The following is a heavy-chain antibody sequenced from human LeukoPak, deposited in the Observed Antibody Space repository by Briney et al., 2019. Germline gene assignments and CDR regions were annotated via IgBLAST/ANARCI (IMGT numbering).Heavy chain of an antibody. CDR2: ISGSGGYT. D-gene: IGHD3-22*01. CDR1: GFTFSSYA. CDR3: AKDMYYYDSSGHGKTNPIDY. J-gene: IGHJ4*02. Sequence: PGGSLRLSCAASGFTFSSYAMGWVRQAPGKGLEWVSGISGSGGYTYYADSVKGRFTISRDNSKNTLYLQMDSLRAEDTAVYYCAKDMYYYDSSGHGKTNPIDYWGQGTLVTVSS. V-gene: IGHV3-23*01.